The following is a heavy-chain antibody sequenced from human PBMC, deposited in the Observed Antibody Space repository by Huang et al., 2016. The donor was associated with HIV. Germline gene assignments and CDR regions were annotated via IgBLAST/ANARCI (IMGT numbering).Heavy chain of an antibody. V-gene: IGHV3-48*01. Sequence: VQLMESGGGLVQPGGSLRLPCAASGFTFSNFNMNWVRQAPVKGLEWVSYITSSGGSIYYADAVKGRFTISRDNAKNSLYLQMNSLRAEDTAVYYCARFGSYYYGSGSYLDAFDIWGQGTMVTVSS. J-gene: IGHJ3*02. CDR2: ITSSGGSI. D-gene: IGHD3-10*01. CDR1: GFTFSNFN. CDR3: ARFGSYYYGSGSYLDAFDI.